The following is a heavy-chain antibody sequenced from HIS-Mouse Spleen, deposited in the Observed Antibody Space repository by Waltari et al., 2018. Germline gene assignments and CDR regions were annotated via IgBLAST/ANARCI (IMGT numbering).Heavy chain of an antibody. CDR1: GYTFTGYY. J-gene: IGHJ3*02. D-gene: IGHD7-27*01. V-gene: IGHV1-2*02. CDR3: ARELGNFDI. Sequence: QVQLVQSGAEVKKPGASVKVSCKASGYTFTGYYMHWVRQAAGQGLEWMEWINPNGGGTNYAQKFQGRYTMTRDTSISTGYMELSRLRSDDTAVYYCARELGNFDIWGQGTMVTVSS. CDR2: INPNGGGT.